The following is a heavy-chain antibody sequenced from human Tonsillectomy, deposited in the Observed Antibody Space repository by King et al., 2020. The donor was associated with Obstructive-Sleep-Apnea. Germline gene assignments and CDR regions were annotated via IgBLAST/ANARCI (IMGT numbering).Heavy chain of an antibody. Sequence: QVQLQQSGPGLVKPSQTLSLTCAISGDNVSSNSAAWNWIRQSPSRGLEWLGRTYYRSKWLNDYAFTVQSRVTINPDTSNSQLTRQLNSVTPEDTGVYYCARDMGFQYYGVDVWGQGTTVTVSS. J-gene: IGHJ6*02. CDR3: ARDMGFQYYGVDV. D-gene: IGHD2/OR15-2a*01. CDR1: GDNVSSNSAA. V-gene: IGHV6-1*01. CDR2: TYYRSKWLN.